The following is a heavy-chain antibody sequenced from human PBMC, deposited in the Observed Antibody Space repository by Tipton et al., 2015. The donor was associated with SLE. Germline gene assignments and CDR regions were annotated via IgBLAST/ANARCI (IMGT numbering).Heavy chain of an antibody. Sequence: LRLSCAVSDFSVSTGYYWGWIRQPPGKGLEWIATIYHTGTTYYNPSLKSRVTISVDTSKNQFSLKLSSVTAADTAVYYCAHSTIFGVVPHGWFDPWGQGTLVTVSS. D-gene: IGHD3-3*01. V-gene: IGHV4-38-2*01. CDR3: AHSTIFGVVPHGWFDP. J-gene: IGHJ5*02. CDR1: DFSVSTGYY. CDR2: IYHTGTT.